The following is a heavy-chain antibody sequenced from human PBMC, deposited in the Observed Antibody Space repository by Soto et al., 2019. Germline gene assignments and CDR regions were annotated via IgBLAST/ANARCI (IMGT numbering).Heavy chain of an antibody. D-gene: IGHD2-21*02. Sequence: GGSLRLSCAASGFTFSGSAMHWVRQASGKGLEWVGRIRSKANSYATAYAASVKGRFTISRDDSKNTAYLQMNSLKTEDTAVYYCTSLGDPYYFDYWGQGTLVTVSS. J-gene: IGHJ4*02. V-gene: IGHV3-73*01. CDR3: TSLGDPYYFDY. CDR1: GFTFSGSA. CDR2: IRSKANSYAT.